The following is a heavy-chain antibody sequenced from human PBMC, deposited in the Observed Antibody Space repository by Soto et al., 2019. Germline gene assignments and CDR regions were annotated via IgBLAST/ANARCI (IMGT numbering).Heavy chain of an antibody. CDR1: GFNFHNYA. CDR3: AIKDYDSGGSAS. J-gene: IGHJ5*02. D-gene: IGHD3-16*01. V-gene: IGHV3-9*01. CDR2: INWNTGVI. Sequence: EVQLVESGGGLVEPGRSLTVSCVGSGFNFHNYAMQWVRQVPGKGLEWVSGINWNTGVIGYADAVKGRFILSRVTAENSLYLKMNSLRVEDTAFYSSAIKDYDSGGSASWGPGTLVTVSS.